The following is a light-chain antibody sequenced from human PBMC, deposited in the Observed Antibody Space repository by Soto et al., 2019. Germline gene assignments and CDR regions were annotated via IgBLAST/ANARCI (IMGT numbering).Light chain of an antibody. CDR3: QQYVNFPIT. CDR1: QNIDYY. V-gene: IGKV1-5*03. CDR2: RAS. Sequence: DIQMTQSPSTLSASIGDRVTITCRASQNIDYYLGWHQQIPGRAPRVLIYRASNLESGVPSRFSGSGSGTEFTLTISSLQADDSATYYCQQYVNFPITFGGGTKVDIK. J-gene: IGKJ4*02.